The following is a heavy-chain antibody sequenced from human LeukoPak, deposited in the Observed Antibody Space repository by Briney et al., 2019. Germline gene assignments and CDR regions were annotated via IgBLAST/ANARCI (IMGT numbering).Heavy chain of an antibody. CDR2: LYYSGST. D-gene: IGHD5-18*01. CDR1: GGSITNNNYN. Sequence: SETLSLTCTVSGGSITNNNYNWDWIRQPPGKGLEWIGDLYYSGSTHYNPSLKSRVTISVDTSKNQFSLKLSSVTAADTAVYYCARQTSGYSYGSFDYWGQGTLVTVSS. J-gene: IGHJ4*02. V-gene: IGHV4-39*01. CDR3: ARQTSGYSYGSFDY.